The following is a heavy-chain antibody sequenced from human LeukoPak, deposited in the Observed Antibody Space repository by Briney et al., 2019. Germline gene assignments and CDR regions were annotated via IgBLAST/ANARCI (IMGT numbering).Heavy chain of an antibody. V-gene: IGHV1-18*01. CDR1: RYTLTGYC. Sequence: ASVNVSRKASRYTLTGYCISGVRQAPGQGLEWMGWISAYNGNTNYAQKLQGRVTMTTDTSTSTAYMELRSLRSDDTAVYNCSRALRRVGATPCGYWGQGPLVTVSS. J-gene: IGHJ4*02. CDR2: ISAYNGNT. CDR3: SRALRRVGATPCGY. D-gene: IGHD1-26*01.